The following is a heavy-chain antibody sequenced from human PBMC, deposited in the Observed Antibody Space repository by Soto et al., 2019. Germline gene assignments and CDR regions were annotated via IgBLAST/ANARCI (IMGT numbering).Heavy chain of an antibody. CDR2: INSDGSST. Sequence: LSLTCAASGFTFRSYWMHWVRQAPGKGLVWVSRINSDGSSTSYADSVKGRFTISRDNAKNTLYLQMNSLRAEDTAVYYCARDHEARDEWERDCWGQGTLVTVSS. J-gene: IGHJ4*02. CDR3: ARDHEARDEWERDC. D-gene: IGHD1-26*01. V-gene: IGHV3-74*01. CDR1: GFTFRSYW.